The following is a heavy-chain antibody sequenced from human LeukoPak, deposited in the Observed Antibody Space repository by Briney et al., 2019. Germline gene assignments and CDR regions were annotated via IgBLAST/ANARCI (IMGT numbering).Heavy chain of an antibody. D-gene: IGHD3-22*01. CDR2: FDPEDGET. V-gene: IGHV1-24*01. CDR1: GYTLTELS. Sequence: ASVKVSCKVSGYTLTELSMHWVRQAPGKGLEWMGGFDPEDGETIYAQKFQGRVTMTEDTPTDTAYMELSSLRSEDTAVYYCATAADSYYYDSSGYPRPFDYWGQGTLVTVSS. J-gene: IGHJ4*02. CDR3: ATAADSYYYDSSGYPRPFDY.